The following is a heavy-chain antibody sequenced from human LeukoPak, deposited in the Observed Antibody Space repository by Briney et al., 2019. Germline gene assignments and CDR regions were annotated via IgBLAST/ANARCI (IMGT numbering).Heavy chain of an antibody. Sequence: GGSLRLSCAASGFTFSSYAMHWVRQAPGKGLEWVAVISYDGSNKYYADSVKGRFTISRDNSKNTLYLQMNSLRAEDTAVYYCARDSGGYYDSSGYYYLSHFDYWGQGTLVTVSS. CDR1: GFTFSSYA. CDR3: ARDSGGYYDSSGYYYLSHFDY. J-gene: IGHJ4*02. V-gene: IGHV3-30-3*01. CDR2: ISYDGSNK. D-gene: IGHD3-22*01.